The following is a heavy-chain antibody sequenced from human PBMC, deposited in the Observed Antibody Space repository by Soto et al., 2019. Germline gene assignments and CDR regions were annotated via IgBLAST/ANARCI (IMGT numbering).Heavy chain of an antibody. CDR2: ISYDGSNK. V-gene: IGHV3-30*03. Sequence: GGSVRLSCAASGFTFSSYGMHWVRQAPGKGLEWVAVISYDGSNKYYADSVKGRFTISRDNAKNSLYLQMNSLRAEDTAVYYCARDQLYYNDISGRPLNAFDVWGQGTMVTVSS. J-gene: IGHJ3*01. CDR3: ARDQLYYNDISGRPLNAFDV. D-gene: IGHD3-22*01. CDR1: GFTFSSYG.